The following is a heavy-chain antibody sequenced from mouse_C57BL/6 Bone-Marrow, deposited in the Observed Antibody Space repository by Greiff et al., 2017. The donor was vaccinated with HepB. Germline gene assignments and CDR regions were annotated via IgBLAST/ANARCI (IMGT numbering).Heavy chain of an antibody. CDR3: AFTTVGPFDY. D-gene: IGHD1-1*01. CDR1: GYTFTSYW. Sequence: QVQLQQPGAELVKPGASVKLSCKASGYTFTSYWMQWVKQRPGQGLEWIGEIDPSDSYTNYNQKFKGKATLTVDTSSSTAYMQLSSLTSEDSAVYYCAFTTVGPFDYWGQGTTLTVSS. J-gene: IGHJ2*01. V-gene: IGHV1-50*01. CDR2: IDPSDSYT.